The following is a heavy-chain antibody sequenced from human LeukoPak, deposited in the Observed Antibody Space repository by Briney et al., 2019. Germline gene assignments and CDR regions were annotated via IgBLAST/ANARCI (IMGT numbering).Heavy chain of an antibody. CDR1: GYTFTSYG. J-gene: IGHJ4*02. CDR2: ISAYNGNT. D-gene: IGHD2-2*01. V-gene: IGHV1-18*01. Sequence: ASVKVSCKASGYTFTSYGISWVRQAPGQGLEWMGWISAYNGNTNYAQKLQGRVTMTTDTSTSTAYMELRSLRSDDTAVYYCARVLGYCSSASCPWPDYWGQGTLVTVSS. CDR3: ARVLGYCSSASCPWPDY.